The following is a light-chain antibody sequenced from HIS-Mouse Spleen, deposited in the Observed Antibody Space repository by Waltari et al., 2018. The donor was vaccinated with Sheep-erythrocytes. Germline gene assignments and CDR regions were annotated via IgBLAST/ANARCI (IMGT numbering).Light chain of an antibody. CDR3: QAWDSSTACNVV. V-gene: IGLV3-21*01. CDR1: NIGRKS. J-gene: IGLJ2*01. Sequence: SYVLTQPPSVSVAPGKTARITCGGNNIGRKSVHWYQQKPGQAPVLVVNDDSDRPSGIPERFSGSNSGNTATLTISGTQAMDEADYYCQAWDSSTACNVVFGGGTKLTVL. CDR2: DDS.